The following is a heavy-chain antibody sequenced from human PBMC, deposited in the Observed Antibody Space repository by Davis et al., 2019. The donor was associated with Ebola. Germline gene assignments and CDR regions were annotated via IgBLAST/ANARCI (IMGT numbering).Heavy chain of an antibody. CDR1: GGSISRGGSY. Sequence: PSETLSLTCTVSGGSISRGGSYWSWIRQHPGKGLEWIGYIYYSVSTYYKPSLKSRVTISLDPSKNQFSLNLSSVTAADTAVYYCARDLRYDSSGSDYYFYMDVWGKGTTVTVSS. V-gene: IGHV4-31*03. D-gene: IGHD3-22*01. CDR2: IYYSVST. CDR3: ARDLRYDSSGSDYYFYMDV. J-gene: IGHJ6*03.